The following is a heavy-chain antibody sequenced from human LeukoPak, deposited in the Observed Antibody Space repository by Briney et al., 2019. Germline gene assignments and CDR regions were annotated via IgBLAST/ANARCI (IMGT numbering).Heavy chain of an antibody. D-gene: IGHD3-22*01. Sequence: SVKVSCKASGGTFSSYAISWVRQAPGQGLEWMGGIIPIFGTANYAQKFQGRVTITADESTSTAYMELSSLRSEDTAVYYCARDTDSSGYYYRYYFDYWGQRTLVTVSS. V-gene: IGHV1-69*13. CDR1: GGTFSSYA. CDR2: IIPIFGTA. CDR3: ARDTDSSGYYYRYYFDY. J-gene: IGHJ4*02.